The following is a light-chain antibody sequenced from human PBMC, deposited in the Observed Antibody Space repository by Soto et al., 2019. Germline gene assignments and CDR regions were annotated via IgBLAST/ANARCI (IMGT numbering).Light chain of an antibody. CDR2: GAS. CDR1: QSISSN. V-gene: IGKV3-15*01. CDR3: QHYSTWPQYA. J-gene: IGKJ2*01. Sequence: EIVMTQSPASLSVSLGERATLSCRASQSISSNLAWYQQKPGQAPRLLIYGASTRATDIPARFSGSGSGTEFTLTISSLQSEDFAVYYCQHYSTWPQYAFGQGTKLEIK.